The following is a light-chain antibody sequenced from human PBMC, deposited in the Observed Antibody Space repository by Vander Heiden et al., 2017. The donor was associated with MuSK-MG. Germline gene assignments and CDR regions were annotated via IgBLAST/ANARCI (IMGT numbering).Light chain of an antibody. CDR2: DAS. CDR3: QHRRNWPIT. Sequence: IVFPQSPATLSLSPGERATLSCRASQSVSGFLVWSQQKPGQAPRLLIYDASNRATGIPARFSGSGSGTGFTLTISSLEPEDFAVYYCQHRRNWPITFGQGTRVEIK. CDR1: QSVSGF. V-gene: IGKV3-11*01. J-gene: IGKJ5*01.